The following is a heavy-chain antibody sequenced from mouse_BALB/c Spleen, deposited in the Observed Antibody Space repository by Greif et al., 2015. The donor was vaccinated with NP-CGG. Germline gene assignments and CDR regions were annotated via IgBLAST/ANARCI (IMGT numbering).Heavy chain of an antibody. CDR3: TREEFITTASWFAY. Sequence: EVKLVESGTVLARPGASVKMSCKASGYSFTSYWMHWVKQRPGQGLEWIGAIYPGNSDTSYNQKFKGKAKLTAVTSASTAYMELSSLTNEDSAVYYCTREEFITTASWFAYWGQGTLVTVSA. D-gene: IGHD1-2*01. CDR2: IYPGNSDT. V-gene: IGHV1-5*01. J-gene: IGHJ3*01. CDR1: GYSFTSYW.